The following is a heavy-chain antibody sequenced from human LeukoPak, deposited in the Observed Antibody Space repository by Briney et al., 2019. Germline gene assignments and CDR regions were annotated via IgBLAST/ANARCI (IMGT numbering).Heavy chain of an antibody. D-gene: IGHD4-17*01. CDR1: GLTFSSYA. J-gene: IGHJ4*02. Sequence: GGSLRLSCAASGLTFSSYAMHWVRQAPGKGLEWVAVISYDGSNKYYADSVKGRFTISRDNSKNTLYLQMNSLRAEDTAVYYCAEPYGDYVGYWGQGTLVTVSS. CDR2: ISYDGSNK. CDR3: AEPYGDYVGY. V-gene: IGHV3-30-3*01.